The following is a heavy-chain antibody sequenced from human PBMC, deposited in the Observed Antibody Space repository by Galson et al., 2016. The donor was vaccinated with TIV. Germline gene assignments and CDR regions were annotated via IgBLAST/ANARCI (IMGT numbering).Heavy chain of an antibody. D-gene: IGHD3-3*01. V-gene: IGHV6-1*01. CDR1: GDSVSSTSAA. Sequence: CAISGDSVSSTSAAWNWIRQSPSRGLEWLGRTYYRSTWYNDYAASLKRRITINPDTSKNQFSLQLTSVTPEDAAVYYCARGAPSVVGVIMTLDYWGQGTLVTASS. CDR3: ARGAPSVVGVIMTLDY. CDR2: TYYRSTWYN. J-gene: IGHJ4*02.